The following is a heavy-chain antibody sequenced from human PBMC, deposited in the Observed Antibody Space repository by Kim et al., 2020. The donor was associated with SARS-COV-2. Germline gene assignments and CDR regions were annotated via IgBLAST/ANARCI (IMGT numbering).Heavy chain of an antibody. V-gene: IGHV1-69*04. D-gene: IGHD4-17*01. CDR1: GGTFSSYA. CDR2: IIPILGIA. J-gene: IGHJ4*02. Sequence: SVKVSCKASGGTFSSYAISWVRQAPGQGLEWMGRIIPILGIANYAQKFQGRVTITADKSTSTAYMELSSLRSEDTAVYYCASLDPSDYGGNSDWGYWGQGTLVTVSS. CDR3: ASLDPSDYGGNSDWGY.